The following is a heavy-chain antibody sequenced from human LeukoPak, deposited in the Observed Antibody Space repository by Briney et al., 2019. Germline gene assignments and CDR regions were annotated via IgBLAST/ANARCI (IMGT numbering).Heavy chain of an antibody. V-gene: IGHV5-51*01. CDR3: ARRFTAAAGTAFDH. CDR1: GYSFNSYW. CDR2: IYPGDSDT. D-gene: IGHD6-13*01. Sequence: GESLKISCKGSGYSFNSYWIGWVRQMPGKGLEWMGIIYPGDSDTTYSPSFQGQVTISADKSIGTAYLQWSSLKASDIAMYSCARRFTAAAGTAFDHWGQGTLVTVSS. J-gene: IGHJ4*02.